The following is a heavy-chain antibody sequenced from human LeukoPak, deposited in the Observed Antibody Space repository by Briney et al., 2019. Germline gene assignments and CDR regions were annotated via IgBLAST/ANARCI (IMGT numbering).Heavy chain of an antibody. D-gene: IGHD1-26*01. CDR1: GFTFSSYR. Sequence: GGSLRLSCVASGFTFSSYRMNWLRQAPGKGLEWVSSISSSSSFIYYADSVKGRFTISRDNAKNSLYLQMNSLRAEDTAVYYCARDGGGMVGALYYFDSWGQGTLVTVSS. CDR3: ARDGGGMVGALYYFDS. CDR2: ISSSSSFI. J-gene: IGHJ4*02. V-gene: IGHV3-21*01.